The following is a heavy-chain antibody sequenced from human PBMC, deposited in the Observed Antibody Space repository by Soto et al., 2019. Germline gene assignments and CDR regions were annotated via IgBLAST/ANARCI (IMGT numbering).Heavy chain of an antibody. J-gene: IGHJ6*02. D-gene: IGHD2-21*02. CDR3: IQSRCGGDCLQSYASYYYYGMDV. Sequence: SGPTLVNPTQTLTLTCTFSAFSLSTGGVGVGWIRQPPGKALEWLALIYWDDDKRYSPSLRSRLSITKDTSKNQVVLTMTNMDPVDTATYYCIQSRCGGDCLQSYASYYYYGMDVWGQGTTVTVSS. V-gene: IGHV2-5*02. CDR2: IYWDDDK. CDR1: AFSLSTGGVG.